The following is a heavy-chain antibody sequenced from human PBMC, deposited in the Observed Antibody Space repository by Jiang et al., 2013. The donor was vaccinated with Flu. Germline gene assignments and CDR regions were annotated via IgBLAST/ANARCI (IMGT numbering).Heavy chain of an antibody. CDR1: GGSISSGSYY. D-gene: IGHD3-10*01. Sequence: GPGLVKPSQTLSLTCTVSGGSISSGSYYWSWIRQPAGKGLEWIGRIYTSGSTNYNPSLKSRVTISVDTSKNQFSLKLSSVTAADTAVYYCARELVRGVSDAFDIWGQGT. CDR2: IYTSGST. J-gene: IGHJ3*02. V-gene: IGHV4-61*02. CDR3: ARELVRGVSDAFDI.